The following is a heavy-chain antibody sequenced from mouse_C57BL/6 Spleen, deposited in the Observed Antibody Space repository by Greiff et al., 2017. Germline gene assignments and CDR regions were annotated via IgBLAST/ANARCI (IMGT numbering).Heavy chain of an antibody. CDR1: GFTFSSYA. CDR2: ISSGGDYI. Sequence: EVKVVESGEGLVKPGGSLKLSCAASGFTFSSYAMSWVRQTPEKRLEWVAYISSGGDYIYYADTVKGRFTISRDNARNTLYLQMSSLKSEDTAMYYCTRDPLYYGYAMDYWGQGTSVTVSS. V-gene: IGHV5-9-1*02. D-gene: IGHD1-1*01. J-gene: IGHJ4*01. CDR3: TRDPLYYGYAMDY.